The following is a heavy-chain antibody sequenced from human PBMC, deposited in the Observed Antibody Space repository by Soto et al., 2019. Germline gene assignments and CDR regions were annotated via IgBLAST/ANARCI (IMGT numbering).Heavy chain of an antibody. CDR2: VNGDGTTT. V-gene: IGHV3-74*01. D-gene: IGHD3-10*01. J-gene: IGHJ4*02. Sequence: EVQLVESGGGLVQPGGSLRLSCAASGFTFNSYWIHWVRQAPGEGLVWVSRVNGDGTTTNYADSVKGRFASSRDNAKNKLYLHMNSVRAEATAVYYCARGGFGAYYRDSCGQGTLVTVSS. CDR1: GFTFNSYW. CDR3: ARGGFGAYYRDS.